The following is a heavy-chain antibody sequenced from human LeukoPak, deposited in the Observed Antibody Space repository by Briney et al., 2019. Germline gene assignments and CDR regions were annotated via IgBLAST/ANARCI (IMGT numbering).Heavy chain of an antibody. J-gene: IGHJ4*02. V-gene: IGHV4-30-4*08. D-gene: IGHD3-16*01. CDR2: IYYSGST. Sequence: PSETLSLTCTVSGGPISSGDYYWSWIRQPPGKGLEWIGYIYYSGSTYYNPSLKSRVTISVDTSKNQFSLKLSSVTAADTAMYYCARAFGSPPPTYYFDYWGQGTLVTVSS. CDR3: ARAFGSPPPTYYFDY. CDR1: GGPISSGDYY.